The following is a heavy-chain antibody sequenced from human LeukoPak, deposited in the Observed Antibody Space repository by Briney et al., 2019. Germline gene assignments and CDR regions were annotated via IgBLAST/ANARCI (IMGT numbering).Heavy chain of an antibody. CDR2: TPYDGRKE. CDR3: AKDSRYYYIDY. D-gene: IGHD1-14*01. J-gene: IGHJ4*02. V-gene: IGHV3-30*02. Sequence: GGSLRLSCAASGFTFSSYGMHWVRQAPGKGLEWVAFTPYDGRKERYADSVKGRFTISRDNSKNTLYLQMNSLKSEDTAVYYCAKDSRYYYIDYWGQGTLVTVSS. CDR1: GFTFSSYG.